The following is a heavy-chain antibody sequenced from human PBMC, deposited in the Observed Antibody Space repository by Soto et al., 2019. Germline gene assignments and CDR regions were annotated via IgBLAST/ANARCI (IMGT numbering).Heavy chain of an antibody. D-gene: IGHD3-10*01. CDR2: INHSGST. CDR3: ARARYYGSGSYEAGWFDP. V-gene: IGHV4-34*01. Sequence: QVQLQQWGAGLLKPSETLSLTCAVYGGSFSGYYWSWIRQPPGKGLEWIGEINHSGSTNYNPSLKSRVTISVDTSKNQFSLKLSSVTAADTAVYYCARARYYGSGSYEAGWFDPWGQGTLVTVSS. CDR1: GGSFSGYY. J-gene: IGHJ5*02.